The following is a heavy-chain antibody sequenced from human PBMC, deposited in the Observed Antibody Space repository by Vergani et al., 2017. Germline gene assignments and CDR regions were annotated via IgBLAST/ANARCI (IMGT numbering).Heavy chain of an antibody. J-gene: IGHJ4*02. CDR1: GFTFSSYE. V-gene: IGHV3-48*03. CDR3: ARTEDTAGAFDY. Sequence: EVQLVESGGGLVQPGGSLRLSCAASGFTFSSYEMNWVRQAPGKGLEWVSYISSSGSTIYYADSVKGRFTISRDNAKNSLYLQMNSLRAEDTAVYYCARTEDTAGAFDYWGQGTLVTVSA. D-gene: IGHD5-18*01. CDR2: ISSSGSTI.